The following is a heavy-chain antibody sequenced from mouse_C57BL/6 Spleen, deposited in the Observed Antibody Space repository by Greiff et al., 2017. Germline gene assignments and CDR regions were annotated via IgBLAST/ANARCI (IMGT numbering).Heavy chain of an antibody. CDR2: IDPENGDT. CDR3: TTGGVTTKGVDY. V-gene: IGHV14-4*01. CDR1: GFNIKDDY. Sequence: VQLQQSGAELVRPGASVKLSCTASGFNIKDDYMHWVKQRPEQGLEWIGWIDPENGDTEYASKFQGKATITADTSSNTAYLQLSSLTSEDTAVYYCTTGGVTTKGVDYWGQGTTLTVSS. J-gene: IGHJ2*01. D-gene: IGHD2-2*01.